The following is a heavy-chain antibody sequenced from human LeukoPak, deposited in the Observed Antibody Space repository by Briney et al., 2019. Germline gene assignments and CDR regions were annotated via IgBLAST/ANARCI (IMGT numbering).Heavy chain of an antibody. CDR3: ATRTAARREGDY. D-gene: IGHD6-6*01. CDR1: GGSISSGDYY. Sequence: SETLSLTCTVSGGSISSGDYYWSWIRQPPGKGLEWIGYIYYSGSTYYNPSLKSRVTISVDTSKNQFSLKLSSVTAADTAVYYCATRTAARREGDYWGQGTLVTVSS. CDR2: IYYSGST. J-gene: IGHJ4*02. V-gene: IGHV4-30-4*08.